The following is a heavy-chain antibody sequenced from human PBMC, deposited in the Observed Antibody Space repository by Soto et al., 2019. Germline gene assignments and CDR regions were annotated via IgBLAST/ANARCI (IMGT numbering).Heavy chain of an antibody. D-gene: IGHD3-9*01. J-gene: IGHJ4*02. CDR1: GGTFSSYA. CDR3: ARDPLHPYFDWSYRPFDY. V-gene: IGHV1-18*01. Sequence: ASVKVSCKASGGTFSSYAISWVRQAPGQGLEWMGGISAFYGTTNYAQKLQGRVTMTADASTSTAYMELRSLRSDDTAVYYCARDPLHPYFDWSYRPFDYWGQGTLVTVSS. CDR2: ISAFYGTT.